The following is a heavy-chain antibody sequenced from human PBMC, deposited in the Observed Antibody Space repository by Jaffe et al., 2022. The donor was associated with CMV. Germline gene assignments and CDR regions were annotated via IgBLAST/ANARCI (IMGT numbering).Heavy chain of an antibody. V-gene: IGHV3-49*05. J-gene: IGHJ6*02. CDR1: GFTFGDYA. D-gene: IGHD1-26*01. CDR2: IRSKAYGGTT. CDR3: TRDEARGRNYYYYGMDV. Sequence: EVQLVESGGGLVKPGRSLRLSCTASGFTFGDYAMSWFRQAPGKGLEWVGFIRSKAYGGTTEYAASVKGRFTISRDDSKSIAYLQMNSLKTEDTAVYYCTRDEARGRNYYYYGMDVWGQGTTVTVSS.